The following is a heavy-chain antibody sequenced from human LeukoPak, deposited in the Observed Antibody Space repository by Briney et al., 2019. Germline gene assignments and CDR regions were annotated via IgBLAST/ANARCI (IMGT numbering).Heavy chain of an antibody. J-gene: IGHJ4*02. CDR1: GGSISSYY. Sequence: SETLSLTCTVSGGSISSYYWSWLRQPPGKGLEWIGYIYYSGSTYYNPSLKSRVTISVDTSKNQFSLKLSSVTAADTAVYYCARGRRGSRLYYDFWSGYPHDYWGQGTLVTVSS. D-gene: IGHD3-3*01. V-gene: IGHV4-59*08. CDR2: IYYSGST. CDR3: ARGRRGSRLYYDFWSGYPHDY.